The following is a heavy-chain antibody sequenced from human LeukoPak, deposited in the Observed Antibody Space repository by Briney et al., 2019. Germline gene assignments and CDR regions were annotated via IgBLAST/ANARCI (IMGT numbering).Heavy chain of an antibody. CDR1: GFTFSSYG. J-gene: IGHJ6*03. CDR3: AKDKPTWLRSSYYYYYMDV. V-gene: IGHV3-30*18. D-gene: IGHD6-6*01. CDR2: ISYDGSNK. Sequence: QFGGSLRLSCAASGFTFSSYGMHWVRQAPGKGLEWVAVISYDGSNKYYADSVKGRFTISRDNSKNTLYLQMNSLRAEDTAVYYCAKDKPTWLRSSYYYYYMDVWGKGTTVTVSS.